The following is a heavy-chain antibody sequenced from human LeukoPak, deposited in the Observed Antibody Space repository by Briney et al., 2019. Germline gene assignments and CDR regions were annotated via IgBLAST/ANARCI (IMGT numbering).Heavy chain of an antibody. V-gene: IGHV3-74*01. Sequence: GGSLRLSCAASGFTFSSYWMHWVRQAPGRGLVWVSRISSDGSSTIYADSVKGRFTISRDNAKNTLYLQMNNLRAEDTAVYYCARDWGGYGPTSHDYWGQGTLVTVSS. CDR2: ISSDGSST. D-gene: IGHD3-16*01. CDR1: GFTFSSYW. CDR3: ARDWGGYGPTSHDY. J-gene: IGHJ4*02.